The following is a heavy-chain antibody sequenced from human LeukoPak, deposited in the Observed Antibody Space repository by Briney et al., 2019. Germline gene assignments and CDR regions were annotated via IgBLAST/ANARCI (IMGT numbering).Heavy chain of an antibody. CDR2: INSSGAT. V-gene: IGHV4-4*07. Sequence: SETLSLTCTVSGDSISSTYWSWIRQPPGKGLEWLGRINSSGATKYNPSLESRITMSVDTSKNDFSLKLSFVTAADTAVYYCARVGSGYDYFDYWGQGTVVTVSS. CDR3: ARVGSGYDYFDY. D-gene: IGHD3-22*01. J-gene: IGHJ4*02. CDR1: GDSISSTY.